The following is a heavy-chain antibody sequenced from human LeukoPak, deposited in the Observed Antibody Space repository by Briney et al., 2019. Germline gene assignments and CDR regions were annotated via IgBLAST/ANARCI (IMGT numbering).Heavy chain of an antibody. V-gene: IGHV3-11*04. CDR1: GFTFSDYY. CDR3: AKDPATVTTARWFDP. CDR2: ISSSGSTI. J-gene: IGHJ5*02. Sequence: PGGSLRLSCAASGFTFSDYYMSWIRQAPGKGLEWVSYISSSGSTIYYADSVKGRFTISRDNAKNSLYLQMNSLRAEDTAVYYCAKDPATVTTARWFDPWGQGTLVTVSS. D-gene: IGHD4-11*01.